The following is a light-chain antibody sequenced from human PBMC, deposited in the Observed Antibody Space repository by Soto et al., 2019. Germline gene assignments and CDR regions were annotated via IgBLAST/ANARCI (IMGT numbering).Light chain of an antibody. J-gene: IGLJ2*01. Sequence: QSALTQPASVSGSPGQSITISCTGTSSDVGGYNYVSWYQQPPGKAHKLMIYDVRNRPSGVSNRFSGSTSGNTASLTISGLPAEDAADYYCSSYTSSSTLIFGGGTKLTVL. CDR1: SSDVGGYNY. CDR3: SSYTSSSTLI. CDR2: DVR. V-gene: IGLV2-14*01.